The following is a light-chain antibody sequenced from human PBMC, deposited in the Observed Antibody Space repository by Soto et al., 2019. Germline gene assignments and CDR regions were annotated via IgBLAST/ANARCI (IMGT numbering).Light chain of an antibody. CDR1: QSVSSY. J-gene: IGKJ1*01. V-gene: IGKV3-11*01. CDR3: QQRSNWPRGT. Sequence: EIVLTQSPATLSLSPGERATVSCRSSQSVSSYLAWYQQKPGQAPSLLIYDASNRATGIPARFSGSGSGTDFTLTISSLEPEDFAVYYCQQRSNWPRGTFGQGTKVDIK. CDR2: DAS.